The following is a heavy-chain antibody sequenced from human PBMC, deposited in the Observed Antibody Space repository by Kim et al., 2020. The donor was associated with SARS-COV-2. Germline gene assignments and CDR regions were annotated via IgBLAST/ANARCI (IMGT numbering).Heavy chain of an antibody. CDR1: GYTLTELS. CDR3: ATGRVAGPPAWFDP. J-gene: IGHJ5*02. CDR2: FDPEDGET. V-gene: IGHV1-24*01. Sequence: ASVKVSCKVSGYTLTELSMHWVRQAPGKGLEWMGCFDPEDGETIYAQKFQGRVTMTEDTSTDTAYMELSSLRSEDTAVYYCATGRVAGPPAWFDPWGQGTLVTVYS. D-gene: IGHD2-15*01.